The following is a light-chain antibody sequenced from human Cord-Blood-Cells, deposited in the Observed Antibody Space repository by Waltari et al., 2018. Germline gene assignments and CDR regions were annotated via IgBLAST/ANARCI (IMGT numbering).Light chain of an antibody. CDR2: AAS. CDR1: QSIRSY. CDR3: QQSYSTPF. J-gene: IGKJ2*01. V-gene: IGKV1-39*01. Sequence: DMQMIQSPSSPSASVGARVTINCRASQSIRSYLNWYQQKPGKAPKLLIYAASSLQSGVPSMFSGSGSGTDFTLTTSSLQPEDFATYYCQQSYSTPFFVQGTKLEIK.